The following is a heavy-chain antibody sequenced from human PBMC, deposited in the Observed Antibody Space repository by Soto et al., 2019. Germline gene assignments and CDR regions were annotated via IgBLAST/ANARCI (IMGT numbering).Heavy chain of an antibody. V-gene: IGHV1-69*01. CDR2: VIPIFGTS. Sequence: QVQLVQSGAEVKKPGSSVKVSCKASGGTFSTYAISWVRQAPGQGLEWMGGVIPIFGTSTYAQNFQGRVTITADESTSTAYMELIRLRSEDTAVYYCARVRVVGATRHYYHYGLDVWGQGTTVTVSS. D-gene: IGHD1-26*01. CDR1: GGTFSTYA. J-gene: IGHJ6*02. CDR3: ARVRVVGATRHYYHYGLDV.